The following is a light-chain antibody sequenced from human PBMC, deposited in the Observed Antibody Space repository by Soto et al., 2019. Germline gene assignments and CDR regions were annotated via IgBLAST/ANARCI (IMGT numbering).Light chain of an antibody. J-gene: IGKJ4*01. V-gene: IGKV3-11*01. Sequence: EIVLTQSPATLSLSPGNRATLSCRASESVSRYLAWYQQKPGQAPRLLIYDASNRATGIPARFSGSGSGTDFTLTLTSLEPEDFAVYYCQQRSNWPSTFGGGTKVEIK. CDR3: QQRSNWPST. CDR2: DAS. CDR1: ESVSRY.